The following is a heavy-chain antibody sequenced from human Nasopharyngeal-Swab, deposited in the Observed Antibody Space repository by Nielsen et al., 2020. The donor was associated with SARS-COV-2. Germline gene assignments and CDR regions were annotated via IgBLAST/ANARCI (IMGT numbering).Heavy chain of an antibody. J-gene: IGHJ4*02. Sequence: VSVKVSCKASGYTFTSYGISWVRQAPGQGLEWMGWISAYNGNTNYAQKLQGRVTMTTDTSTSTAYMELRSLRSDDTAVYYCARNVREITIFGVVTRDDYWGQGTLVTVSS. CDR1: GYTFTSYG. CDR2: ISAYNGNT. CDR3: ARNVREITIFGVVTRDDY. V-gene: IGHV1-18*01. D-gene: IGHD3-3*01.